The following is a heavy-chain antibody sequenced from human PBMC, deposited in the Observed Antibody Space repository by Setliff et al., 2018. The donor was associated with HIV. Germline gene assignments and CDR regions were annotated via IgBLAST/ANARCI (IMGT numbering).Heavy chain of an antibody. CDR3: ARAYSANYRGGGHFDY. J-gene: IGHJ4*02. D-gene: IGHD1-7*01. Sequence: ASVKVSCKTSGYTFTDYFIHWVRQAPGQGLEWMGWINPKSSATNFAQKFQVRVTMTRDTSINTAYMEVNRLRSDDTAIYYCARAYSANYRGGGHFDYWGQGTLVTVSS. CDR1: GYTFTDYF. V-gene: IGHV1-2*02. CDR2: INPKSSAT.